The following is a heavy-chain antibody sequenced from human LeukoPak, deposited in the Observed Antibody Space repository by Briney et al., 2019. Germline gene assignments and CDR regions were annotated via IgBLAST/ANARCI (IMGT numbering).Heavy chain of an antibody. J-gene: IGHJ4*02. CDR2: ISAYNGNT. CDR1: GYTFTSYG. D-gene: IGHD2-15*01. CDR3: ARDRSAASFDY. Sequence: AASVKVSCKASGYTFTSYGISWVRQAPGQGLEWMGWISAYNGNTNYAQKLQGRVTMTTDTSTSTAYMELRSLRSDDTAVYYCARDRSAASFDYWAREPWSPSPQ. V-gene: IGHV1-18*01.